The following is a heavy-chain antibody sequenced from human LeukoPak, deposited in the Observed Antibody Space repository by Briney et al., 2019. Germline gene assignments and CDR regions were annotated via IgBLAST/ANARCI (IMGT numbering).Heavy chain of an antibody. CDR1: GFTFSSYW. D-gene: IGHD3-16*01. Sequence: GGSLRLSCAASGFTFSSYWMSWVRQAPGKGLEWVADIKQDGGEEYYVDSVKGRFTISRDNAKNSLYLQMNSLRVEDTAVYYCARSRGEESDDYWGQGTLVTVSS. CDR2: IKQDGGEE. CDR3: ARSRGEESDDY. J-gene: IGHJ4*02. V-gene: IGHV3-7*04.